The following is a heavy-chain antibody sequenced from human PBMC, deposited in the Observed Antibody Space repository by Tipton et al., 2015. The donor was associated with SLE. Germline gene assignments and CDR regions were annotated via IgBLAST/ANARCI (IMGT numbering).Heavy chain of an antibody. CDR3: VRRDGWSYGELDY. CDR2: IYPGDSDT. V-gene: IGHV5-51*01. D-gene: IGHD1-26*01. CDR1: GYRFTKYW. J-gene: IGHJ4*02. Sequence: QLVQSGAEVKKPGESLKISCKGSGYRFTKYWIGWVRQMPGKGLEWMAIIYPGDSDTRYSPPFQGQVTISAAKSIRTAYLHWNSLKASDTAMYFCVRRDGWSYGELDYWGQGTLVTVSS.